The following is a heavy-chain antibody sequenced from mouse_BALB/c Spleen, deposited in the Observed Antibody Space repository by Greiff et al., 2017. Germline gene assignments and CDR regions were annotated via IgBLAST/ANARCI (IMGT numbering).Heavy chain of an antibody. CDR1: GFTFSSFG. CDR3: AREEAYYGRPYFDY. Sequence: EVNVVESGGGLVQPGGSRKLSCAASGFTFSSFGMHWVRQAPEKGLEWVAYISSGSSTIYYADTVKGRFTISRDNPKNTLFLQMTSLRSEDTAMYYCAREEAYYGRPYFDYWGQGTTLTVSS. V-gene: IGHV5-17*02. CDR2: ISSGSSTI. D-gene: IGHD2-10*01. J-gene: IGHJ2*01.